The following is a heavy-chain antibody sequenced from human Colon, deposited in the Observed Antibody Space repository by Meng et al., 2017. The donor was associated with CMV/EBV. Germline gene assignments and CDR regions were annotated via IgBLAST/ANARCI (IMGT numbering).Heavy chain of an antibody. CDR2: ISWNSGSI. CDR1: GFTFDDYA. D-gene: IGHD3-10*01. J-gene: IGHJ4*02. CDR3: ARYYNAHLGAYYFDY. V-gene: IGHV3-9*01. Sequence: GGSLRLSCAASGFTFDDYAMHWVRQAPGKGLEWVSGISWNSGSIGYADSVKGRFTISRDNSKNTLYLQMNSLRAEDTAVYYCARYYNAHLGAYYFDYWGQGTLVTVSS.